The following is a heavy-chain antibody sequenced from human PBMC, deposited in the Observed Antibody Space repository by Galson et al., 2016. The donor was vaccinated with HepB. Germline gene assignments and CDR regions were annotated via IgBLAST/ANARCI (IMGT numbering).Heavy chain of an antibody. CDR2: IIPIFGTA. CDR1: GGTFSSYA. D-gene: IGHD3-22*01. V-gene: IGHV1-69*13. CDR3: ARVGAVALTMRVREDYGMDG. J-gene: IGHJ6*02. Sequence: SVKVSCKASGGTFSSYAISWVRQAPGQGLEWMGGIIPIFGTANYAQKFQGRVTITADESTSTAYMELSSLRSEDTAVYYCARVGAVALTMRVREDYGMDGWGQGTTVTVSS.